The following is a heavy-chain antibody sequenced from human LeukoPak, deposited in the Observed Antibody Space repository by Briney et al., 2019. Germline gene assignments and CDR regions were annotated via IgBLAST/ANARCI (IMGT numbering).Heavy chain of an antibody. V-gene: IGHV1-46*01. D-gene: IGHD3/OR15-3a*01. Sequence: VASVKVSCKASGYTFTSYYMNWVRQAPGQGLEGMGIINPSSGRTTYAQKFQGRVTMTRDTSTSTVYMELTSLRSEDTAVFYCARGGLPARSWFDPWGQGTLVTVSS. J-gene: IGHJ5*02. CDR1: GYTFTSYY. CDR3: ARGGLPARSWFDP. CDR2: INPSSGRT.